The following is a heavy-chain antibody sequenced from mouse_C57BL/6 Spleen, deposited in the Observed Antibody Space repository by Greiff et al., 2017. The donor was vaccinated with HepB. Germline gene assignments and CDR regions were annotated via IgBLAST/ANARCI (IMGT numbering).Heavy chain of an antibody. CDR2: ISDGGSYT. CDR3: ARGDYGSAWFAC. CDR1: GFTFSSYA. Sequence: EVMLVESGGGLVKPGGSLKLSCAASGFTFSSYAMSWVRQTPEKRLEWVATISDGGSYTYYPDNVKGRFTISRDNAKNNLYLQMSHLKSEDTAMYYCARGDYGSAWFACWGQGTLVTVSA. D-gene: IGHD2-2*01. J-gene: IGHJ3*01. V-gene: IGHV5-4*03.